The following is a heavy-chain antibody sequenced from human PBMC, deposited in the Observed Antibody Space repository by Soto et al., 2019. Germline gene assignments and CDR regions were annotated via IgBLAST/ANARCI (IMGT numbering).Heavy chain of an antibody. Sequence: SETLSLTCAFYGGSFSGYYWSWIRQPPGKGLEWIGEINHSGSTNYNPSLKSRVTISVDTSKNHFSLKLSSVTAADTAVYYCARGLTRGTMVRGVTAYYYDRIDVSAQGTTVPVSS. D-gene: IGHD3-10*01. CDR2: INHSGST. CDR3: ARGLTRGTMVRGVTAYYYDRIDV. J-gene: IGHJ6*02. CDR1: GGSFSGYY. V-gene: IGHV4-34*01.